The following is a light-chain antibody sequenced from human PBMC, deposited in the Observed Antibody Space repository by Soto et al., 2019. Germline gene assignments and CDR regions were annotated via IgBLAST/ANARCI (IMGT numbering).Light chain of an antibody. Sequence: SVLTQPASVAGSPGQSITISRTGTSSDVGGYNYVSWYQQHPGKAPKFMIYDVSNRPSGVSNRFSGSKSGNTASLTISGLQAEDEADYYCSSYTTSNTRQIVFGTGTKVTVL. V-gene: IGLV2-14*01. CDR1: SSDVGGYNY. CDR2: DVS. CDR3: SSYTTSNTRQIV. J-gene: IGLJ1*01.